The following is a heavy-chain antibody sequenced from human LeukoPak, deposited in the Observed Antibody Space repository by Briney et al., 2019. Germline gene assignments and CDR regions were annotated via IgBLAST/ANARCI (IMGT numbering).Heavy chain of an antibody. CDR1: GYTFTSYG. D-gene: IGHD2-21*01. Sequence: ASVKVSCKASGYTFTSYGISWVRQAPGQGLEWMGWISAYNGNTKYAQKLQGRVTINTDTSTSTAYMELRSLRSDDTAVYYCARDDNAYCGGDCYPTVGYWGQGTLVTVSS. CDR3: ARDDNAYCGGDCYPTVGY. V-gene: IGHV1-18*01. J-gene: IGHJ4*02. CDR2: ISAYNGNT.